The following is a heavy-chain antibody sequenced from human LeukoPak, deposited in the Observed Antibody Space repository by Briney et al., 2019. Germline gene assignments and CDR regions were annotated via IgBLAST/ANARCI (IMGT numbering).Heavy chain of an antibody. CDR3: ARGVGVRGVISQPLEY. CDR2: ISGSGGST. Sequence: GGSLRLSCAASGFTFSTYGMSWVRQAPGKGLEWVSAISGSGGSTYYADSVKGRFTISRDNSKNTLYLQMNSLRAEDTAVYYCARGVGVRGVISQPLEYWGQGTLVIVSS. D-gene: IGHD3-10*01. J-gene: IGHJ4*02. V-gene: IGHV3-23*01. CDR1: GFTFSTYG.